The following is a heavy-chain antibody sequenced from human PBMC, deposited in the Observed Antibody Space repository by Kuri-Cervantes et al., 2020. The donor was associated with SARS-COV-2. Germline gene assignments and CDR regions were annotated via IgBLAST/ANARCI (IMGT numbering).Heavy chain of an antibody. V-gene: IGHV3-30-3*01. CDR2: ISYDGSNK. Sequence: GESLKISCAASGFTFSSYAMHWVRQAPGKGLEWVAVISYDGSNKYYADSVKGRFTISRDNSKNTLYLQMNSLRAEDTAVYCCARGGYYSYYYYGMDVWGQGTTVTVSS. CDR3: ARGGYYSYYYYGMDV. CDR1: GFTFSSYA. J-gene: IGHJ6*02. D-gene: IGHD3-22*01.